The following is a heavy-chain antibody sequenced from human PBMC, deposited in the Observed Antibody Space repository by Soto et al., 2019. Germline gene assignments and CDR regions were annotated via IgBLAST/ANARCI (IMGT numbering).Heavy chain of an antibody. CDR2: ISYDGSNK. CDR3: ARDGDYPPWGEFDY. CDR1: GFTFRSYA. V-gene: IGHV3-30-3*01. Sequence: QVQLVESGGGVVQPGRSLRLSCAASGFTFRSYAMHWVRQAPGKGLEWVAVISYDGSNKYYADSVKGRFTISRDNSKNTLYLQMNSLRAEDTAVYYCARDGDYPPWGEFDYWGQGTLVTVSS. J-gene: IGHJ4*02. D-gene: IGHD3-16*01.